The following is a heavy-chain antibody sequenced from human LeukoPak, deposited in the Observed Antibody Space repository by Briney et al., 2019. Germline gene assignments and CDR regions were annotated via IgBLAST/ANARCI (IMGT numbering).Heavy chain of an antibody. CDR1: GYTFTSYD. CDR3: ARAFVGSLRLHRRTYYFDY. CDR2: MNPNSGNT. D-gene: IGHD4-11*01. V-gene: IGHV1-8*01. Sequence: GASVKVSCKASGYTFTSYDINWVRQATGQGLEWMGWMNPNSGNTGYAQKFQGRVTMTRNTSISTAYMELSSLRSEDTAVYYCARAFVGSLRLHRRTYYFDYWGQGTLVTVSS. J-gene: IGHJ4*02.